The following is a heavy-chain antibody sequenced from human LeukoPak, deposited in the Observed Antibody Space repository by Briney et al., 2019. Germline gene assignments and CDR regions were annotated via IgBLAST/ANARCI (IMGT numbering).Heavy chain of an antibody. CDR3: ARGTYYYGSGSPNWFDP. CDR2: ISAYNGNT. D-gene: IGHD3-10*01. Sequence: ASVKVSCKASGYTFTSYGISWVRQAPGQGLEWMGWISAYNGNTNYAQKFQGRVTMTRNTSISTAYMELSSLRSEDTAVYYCARGTYYYGSGSPNWFDPWGQGTLVTVSS. J-gene: IGHJ5*02. CDR1: GYTFTSYG. V-gene: IGHV1-18*01.